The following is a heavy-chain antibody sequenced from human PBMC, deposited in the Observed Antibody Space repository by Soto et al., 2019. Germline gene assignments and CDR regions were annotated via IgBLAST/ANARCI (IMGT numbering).Heavy chain of an antibody. D-gene: IGHD2-21*01. J-gene: IGHJ3*02. V-gene: IGHV3-33*01. CDR1: GFTFSSYG. CDR3: ARDPIVVADAFDI. CDR2: IWYDGSNK. Sequence: QVQLVESGGGVVQPGRSLRLSCAASGFTFSSYGMHWVRQAPGKGLEWVAVIWYDGSNKYYADSVKGRLTISRDNSKNTLYLQMNSLRAEDTAVYYCARDPIVVADAFDIWGQGTMVTVSS.